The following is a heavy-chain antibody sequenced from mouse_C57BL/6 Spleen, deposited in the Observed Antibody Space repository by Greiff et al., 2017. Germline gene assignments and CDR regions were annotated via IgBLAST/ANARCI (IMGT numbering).Heavy chain of an antibody. CDR2: IDPSDSYT. J-gene: IGHJ2*01. CDR1: GYTFTSYW. Sequence: VKLQESGAELVKPGASVKLSCKASGYTFTSYWMQWVKQRPGQGLEWIGEIDPSDSYTNYNQKFKGKATLTVDTSSSTAYMQLSSLTSEDSAVYYCARNPPYYGSSSDYWGQGTTLTVSS. V-gene: IGHV1-50*01. CDR3: ARNPPYYGSSSDY. D-gene: IGHD1-1*01.